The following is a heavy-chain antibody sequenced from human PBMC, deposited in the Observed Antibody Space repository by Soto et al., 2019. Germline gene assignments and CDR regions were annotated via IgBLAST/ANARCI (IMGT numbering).Heavy chain of an antibody. CDR3: ARATYYYDSSGYYGYYFDY. CDR1: GGSISSYY. Sequence: SETLSLTCTASGGSISSYYWSWIRQHPGKGLEWIGYIYYSGSTNYNSSLKSRVTISVDTSKNQLSLKLSSVTAADTAVYYCARATYYYDSSGYYGYYFDYWGQGTLVTVSS. CDR2: IYYSGST. J-gene: IGHJ4*02. V-gene: IGHV4-59*01. D-gene: IGHD3-22*01.